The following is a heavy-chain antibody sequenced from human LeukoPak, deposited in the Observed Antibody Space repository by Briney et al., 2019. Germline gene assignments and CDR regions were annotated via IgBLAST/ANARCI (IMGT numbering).Heavy chain of an antibody. J-gene: IGHJ4*02. Sequence: PGGSLRLSCAASGFTFSSYAMSWVRQAPGKGLEWVSAISGSGGSTYYADSVRGRFTIPRDNSKNTLYLQMNSLRAEDTAVYYCAKRQLVYFDYWGQGTLVTVSS. CDR3: AKRQLVYFDY. CDR1: GFTFSSYA. CDR2: ISGSGGST. V-gene: IGHV3-23*01. D-gene: IGHD6-6*01.